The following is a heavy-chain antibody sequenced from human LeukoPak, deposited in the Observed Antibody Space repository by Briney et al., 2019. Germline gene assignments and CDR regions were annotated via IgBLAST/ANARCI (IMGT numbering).Heavy chain of an antibody. Sequence: PGGSLRRSCAASGFTFDDYAMHWVRQAPGKGLEWVSGISWNSGTIGYADSVKGRFTISRDNAKNSLYLQMNSLRAEDMALYYCAKQQSGSYTDWGQGTLVTVSS. J-gene: IGHJ4*02. CDR2: ISWNSGTI. CDR3: AKQQSGSYTD. D-gene: IGHD1-26*01. CDR1: GFTFDDYA. V-gene: IGHV3-9*03.